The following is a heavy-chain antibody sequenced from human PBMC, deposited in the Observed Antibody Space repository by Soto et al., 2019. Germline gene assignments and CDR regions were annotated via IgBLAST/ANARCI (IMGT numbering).Heavy chain of an antibody. CDR2: VNHGGST. CDR3: ARVLFCSTDSCYAGFDH. J-gene: IGHJ4*02. D-gene: IGHD2-2*01. Sequence: SETLSLICTVSGYTISSGYFWGWIRQSPGKGLEWIGSVNHGGSTYYSPSLKSRVFISVDTSKNQFSLRLTSVTAADTAVYYCARVLFCSTDSCYAGFDHWGQGTLVTVSS. CDR1: GYTISSGYF. V-gene: IGHV4-38-2*02.